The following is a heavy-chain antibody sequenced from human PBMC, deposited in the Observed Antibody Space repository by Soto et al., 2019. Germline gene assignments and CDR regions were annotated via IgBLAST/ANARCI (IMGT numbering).Heavy chain of an antibody. CDR1: GYSISSSNW. Sequence: QVQLQESGPGLVKPSDTLSLTCAVSGYSISSSNWWGWIRQPPGKGLEWIGYIYYSGTTYYNPSLKSRVTTSVDPSKNQFSLKLTSVTAVDTAVYYCARREIQGPIDYWGQGTLVTVSS. D-gene: IGHD1-26*01. CDR3: ARREIQGPIDY. CDR2: IYYSGTT. J-gene: IGHJ4*02. V-gene: IGHV4-28*01.